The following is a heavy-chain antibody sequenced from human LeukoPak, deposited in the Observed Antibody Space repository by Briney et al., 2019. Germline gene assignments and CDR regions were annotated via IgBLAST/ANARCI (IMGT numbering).Heavy chain of an antibody. CDR1: GYSFSSYA. CDR3: ARHFDFWSVENWFDP. J-gene: IGHJ5*02. CDR2: IIPIYGTT. V-gene: IGHV1-69*13. D-gene: IGHD3-3*01. Sequence: ASVKVSCKASGYSFSSYAISWVRQAPGQGLEWMGGIIPIYGTTRYAQKSKGRVTITADEYTSTAYMELTSLRHEDAAVYYCARHFDFWSVENWFDPWGQGTLVTVSS.